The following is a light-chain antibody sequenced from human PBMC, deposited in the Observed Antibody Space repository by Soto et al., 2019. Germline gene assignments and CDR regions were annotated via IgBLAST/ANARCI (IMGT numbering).Light chain of an antibody. Sequence: DIQMSQSPSSLSASVGDRVTITCQANEDINNYLNWYQQKPGKAPKLLIYDASILETVVPSRFSGSGSETDFTFTISSLQPEDIATYYCQQYGSFPYTFGQGTKLEIK. CDR1: EDINNY. CDR3: QQYGSFPYT. CDR2: DAS. J-gene: IGKJ2*01. V-gene: IGKV1-33*01.